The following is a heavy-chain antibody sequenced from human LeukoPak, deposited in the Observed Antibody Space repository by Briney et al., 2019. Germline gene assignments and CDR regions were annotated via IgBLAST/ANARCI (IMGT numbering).Heavy chain of an antibody. CDR3: ARDYYPTTSYYYDSSGYSGY. Sequence: GSLRLSCAASGFTFSSYSMNWVRQAPGKGLEWVSSISSSSSYIYYADSVKGRFTISRDNAKNSLYLQMNSLRAEDTAVYYCARDYYPTTSYYYDSSGYSGYWGQGTLVTVSS. D-gene: IGHD3-22*01. CDR1: GFTFSSYS. J-gene: IGHJ4*02. CDR2: ISSSSSYI. V-gene: IGHV3-21*01.